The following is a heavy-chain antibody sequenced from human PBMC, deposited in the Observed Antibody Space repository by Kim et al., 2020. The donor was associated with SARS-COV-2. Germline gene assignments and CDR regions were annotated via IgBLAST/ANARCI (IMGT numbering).Heavy chain of an antibody. CDR1: GYTFTNYD. CDR2: MNPNSGHT. V-gene: IGHV1-8*01. J-gene: IGHJ4*02. Sequence: ASVKVSCKASGYTFTNYDINWVRQATGQGLEWMGRMNPNSGHTDYAQKFQGRVTMTRNTSISTAYMELSSLRSEDTAVYYCARGDSSGWTDWGQGTLVTVSS. CDR3: ARGDSSGWTD. D-gene: IGHD6-25*01.